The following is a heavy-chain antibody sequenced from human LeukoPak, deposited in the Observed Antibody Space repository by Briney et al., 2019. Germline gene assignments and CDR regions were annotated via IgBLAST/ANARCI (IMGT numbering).Heavy chain of an antibody. D-gene: IGHD6-13*01. CDR3: ARESGRMYSSSWYENWFDP. CDR1: GFTFSSYG. Sequence: PGGSLRLSCAASGFTFSSYGMSWVRQAPGKGLEWVSAISGSGGSTHYADSVKGRFSISRDNSKNTVSLQMNSLRAEDTAVYYCARESGRMYSSSWYENWFDPWGQGTLVTVSS. CDR2: ISGSGGST. V-gene: IGHV3-23*01. J-gene: IGHJ5*02.